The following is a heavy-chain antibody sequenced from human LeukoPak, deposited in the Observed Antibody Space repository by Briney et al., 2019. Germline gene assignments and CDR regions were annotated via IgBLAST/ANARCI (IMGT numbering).Heavy chain of an antibody. Sequence: PSQTLSLTCTVSGGSISSGDYYWPWLRQPPGKGLEWIGYIYHSGSTYYNPSLKSRVTMSVDTSKNQFSLKLSSVTAADTAVYYCARDGGGYCSGGSCYFDSSWFDPWGQGTLVTVSS. D-gene: IGHD2-15*01. CDR2: IYHSGST. J-gene: IGHJ5*02. CDR1: GGSISSGDYY. V-gene: IGHV4-30-4*01. CDR3: ARDGGGYCSGGSCYFDSSWFDP.